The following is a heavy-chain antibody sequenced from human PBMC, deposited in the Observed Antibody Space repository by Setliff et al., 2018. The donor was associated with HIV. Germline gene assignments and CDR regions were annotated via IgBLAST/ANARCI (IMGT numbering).Heavy chain of an antibody. D-gene: IGHD2-15*01. CDR3: ARAGVVEGYYYYYYMDV. CDR2: ISSSSTI. CDR1: GFTFSSYS. Sequence: GGSLRLSCAASGFTFSSYSMNWVRQAPGKGLEWVSYISSSSTIYYSDSVKGRFTISRDNSKNTLYLQMDSLRAEDTAVYYCARAGVVEGYYYYYYMDVWGKGTTVTVSS. V-gene: IGHV3-48*01. J-gene: IGHJ6*03.